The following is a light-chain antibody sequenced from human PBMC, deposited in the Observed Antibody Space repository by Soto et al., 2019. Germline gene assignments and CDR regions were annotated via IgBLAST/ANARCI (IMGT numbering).Light chain of an antibody. Sequence: EIVLTQSPGTLSLSPGERATLSCRASQSVSINYVAWYQQRPGQAPRLLIYGASGRATGIPDRFSGSESGTDFTLTISRVEAEDVAVYYCQQYCSTPLTFGGGTKVEIK. CDR1: QSVSINY. CDR2: GAS. J-gene: IGKJ4*01. V-gene: IGKV3-20*01. CDR3: QQYCSTPLT.